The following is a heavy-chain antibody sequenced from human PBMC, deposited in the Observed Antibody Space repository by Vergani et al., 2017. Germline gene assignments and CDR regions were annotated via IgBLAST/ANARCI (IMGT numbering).Heavy chain of an antibody. V-gene: IGHV3-9*01. CDR2: ISWNSGAV. CDR3: TKGSVYFHDSAGHGYDPYTGFDL. D-gene: IGHD5-12*01. Sequence: EVDLVESGGGLAQPGGSLRLSCEASGITFWKFGMHWVRQGPGKGLEWVSGISWNSGAVDYADSVRGRFTISRGNAKNSLFLEMNSLRFEDTAVYFYTKGSVYFHDSAGHGYDPYTGFDLWGQGTLVTVSS. J-gene: IGHJ3*01. CDR1: GITFWKFG.